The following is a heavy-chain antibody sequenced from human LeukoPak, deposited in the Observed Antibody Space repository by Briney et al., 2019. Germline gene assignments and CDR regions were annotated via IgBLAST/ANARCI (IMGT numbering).Heavy chain of an antibody. D-gene: IGHD6-6*01. CDR1: GFTFSSYV. V-gene: IGHV3-30*04. Sequence: GGSLRLSCAASGFTFSSYVMHWVRQAPGKGLEWVAVISYDGSNKYYADSVKGRFTISRDNAKNSLYLQMNSLRAEDTAVYYCARDAEYSSSSFDYWGQGTLVTVSS. CDR2: ISYDGSNK. J-gene: IGHJ4*02. CDR3: ARDAEYSSSSFDY.